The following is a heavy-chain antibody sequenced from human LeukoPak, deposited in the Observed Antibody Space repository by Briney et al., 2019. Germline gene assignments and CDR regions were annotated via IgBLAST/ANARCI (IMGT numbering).Heavy chain of an antibody. Sequence: SETLSLTCAVYGGSFSGYYWSWIRQPPGKGLEWNGEINHSGSTNYNPSLKSRVTISVDTAKNQFSLKLSSVTAADTAVYYCARGALYQLLSAVWWFDPWGQGTLVTVSS. J-gene: IGHJ5*02. D-gene: IGHD2-2*01. CDR1: GGSFSGYY. CDR3: ARGALYQLLSAVWWFDP. V-gene: IGHV4-34*01. CDR2: INHSGST.